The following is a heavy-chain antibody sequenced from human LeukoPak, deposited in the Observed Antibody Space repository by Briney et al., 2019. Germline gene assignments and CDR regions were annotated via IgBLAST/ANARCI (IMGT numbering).Heavy chain of an antibody. CDR2: INHSGST. J-gene: IGHJ5*02. V-gene: IGHV4-34*01. CDR3: SLCPVVTHRYNWFDP. CDR1: GGPFSGYY. D-gene: IGHD4-23*01. Sequence: PSETLSLTCAVYGGPFSGYYWSWIRQPPGKGLEWIGEINHSGSTNYNPSLKSRVTISVDTSKNQFSLKLSSVTAADTAVYYCSLCPVVTHRYNWFDPRGQGTLVTVSS.